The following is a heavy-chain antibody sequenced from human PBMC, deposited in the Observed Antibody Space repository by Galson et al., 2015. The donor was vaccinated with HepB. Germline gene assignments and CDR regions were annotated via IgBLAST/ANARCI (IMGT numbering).Heavy chain of an antibody. CDR2: ISYDGSNK. Sequence: SLRLSCAASGFTFSSYAMHWVRPAPGKGLEWVAVISYDGSNKYYADSVKGRFTISRDNSKNTLYLQMNSLRAEDTAVYYCARTSFITKVRGVMGAWGQGTLVTVSS. V-gene: IGHV3-30*04. CDR3: ARTSFITKVRGVMGA. J-gene: IGHJ4*02. CDR1: GFTFSSYA. D-gene: IGHD3-10*01.